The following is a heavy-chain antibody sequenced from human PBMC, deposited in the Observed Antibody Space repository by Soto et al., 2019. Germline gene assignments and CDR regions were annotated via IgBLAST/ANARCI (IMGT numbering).Heavy chain of an antibody. J-gene: IGHJ4*02. V-gene: IGHV3-30*18. CDR1: GFTFSSYG. CDR2: ISYDGSNK. D-gene: IGHD6-19*01. Sequence: LRLSCAASGFTFSSYGMHWVRQAPGKGLEWVAVISYDGSNKYYADSVKGRFTISRDNSKNTLYLQMNSLRAEDTAVYYCAKGAIAVAVGRYFDYWGQGTLVTVSS. CDR3: AKGAIAVAVGRYFDY.